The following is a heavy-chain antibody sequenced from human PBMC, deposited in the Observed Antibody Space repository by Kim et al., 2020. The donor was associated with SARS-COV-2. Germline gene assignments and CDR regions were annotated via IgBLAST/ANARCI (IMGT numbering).Heavy chain of an antibody. Sequence: GGSLRLSCAASGFSFGNVWMTWVRQAPGKGLDWVGRIKSKSAGGTTDYAAPVKGRFTISRDDSKTTLYLQMNSLESDDTAVYYCTAEFGGAGYWGQGTLVTVSS. CDR2: IKSKSAGGTT. D-gene: IGHD3-3*01. V-gene: IGHV3-15*01. CDR1: GFSFGNVW. J-gene: IGHJ4*02. CDR3: TAEFGGAGY.